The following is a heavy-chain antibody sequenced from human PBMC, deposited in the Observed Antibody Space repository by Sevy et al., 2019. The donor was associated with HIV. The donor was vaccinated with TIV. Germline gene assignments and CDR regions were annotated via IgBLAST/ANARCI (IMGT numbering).Heavy chain of an antibody. CDR2: ISAYNGKT. V-gene: IGHV1-18*04. CDR1: GYTFTSYG. CDR3: ARDGQVYSSSSGGYYYGMDV. J-gene: IGHJ6*02. Sequence: ASVKVSCKASGYTFTSYGISWVRQAPGQGLEWMGWISAYNGKTNFAQKLQDKFTMTTDTSTSKAYMELRSLRSDDTAVYYCARDGQVYSSSSGGYYYGMDVWGRGTPVTVSS. D-gene: IGHD6-6*01.